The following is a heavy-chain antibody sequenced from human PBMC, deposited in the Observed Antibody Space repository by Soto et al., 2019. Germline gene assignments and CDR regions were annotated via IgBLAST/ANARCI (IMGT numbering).Heavy chain of an antibody. V-gene: IGHV3-7*01. J-gene: IGHJ4*02. CDR2: IHGDGGKI. D-gene: IGHD5-18*01. Sequence: GGSLRLSCAASGFMFSAYWMSWVRQAPGKGLEWVANIHGDGGKIYYVDSVKGRFTISRDNARRSLYLQMNSQRAEDTAVYYCARDFYGGYTYGPGDYWGQGALVTVSS. CDR1: GFMFSAYW. CDR3: ARDFYGGYTYGPGDY.